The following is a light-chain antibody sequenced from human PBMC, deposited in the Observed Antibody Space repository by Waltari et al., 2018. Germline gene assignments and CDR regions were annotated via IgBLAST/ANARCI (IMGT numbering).Light chain of an antibody. V-gene: IGLV1-47*01. CDR3: AAWDDSLRGVV. CDR1: RYNIGNNY. J-gene: IGLJ2*01. CDR2: RNY. Sequence: QSVLTQPPSASGTPGQSLTISCSGSRYNIGNNYVYWYQHLPGTAPKLLIYRNYQRPSGVPDLFSGSQSGTSASLAIRGLRSEDEAAYYCAAWDDSLRGVVFGGGTNLTVL.